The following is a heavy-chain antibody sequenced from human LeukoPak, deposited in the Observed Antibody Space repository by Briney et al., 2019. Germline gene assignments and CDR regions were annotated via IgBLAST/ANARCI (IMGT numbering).Heavy chain of an antibody. D-gene: IGHD5-24*01. CDR2: INPNSGGT. CDR3: ARDRNLGGVEMATMALDY. Sequence: ASVKVSCKASGYTFTCYYMHWVRQAPGQGREWRGWINPNSGGTNYAQKFQGRVTMTRDTSISTAYMEMSSLRSEDTAVYFCARDRNLGGVEMATMALDYWGQGTLVTVSS. J-gene: IGHJ4*02. V-gene: IGHV1-2*02. CDR1: GYTFTCYY.